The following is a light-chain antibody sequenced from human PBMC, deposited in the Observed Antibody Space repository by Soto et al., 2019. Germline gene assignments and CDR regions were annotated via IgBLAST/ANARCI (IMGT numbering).Light chain of an antibody. CDR1: PSVTNF. CDR2: GAS. J-gene: IGKJ5*01. CDR3: QQYHNWPIT. V-gene: IGKV3-15*01. Sequence: EIVLTKSPATLSLSPGERATLSCRASPSVTNFLAWYQQKPGQAPRLLIYGASTRATGMPARFSGSGSGTEFTLAISSLQSEDFAVYYCQQYHNWPITFGQGTRLEIK.